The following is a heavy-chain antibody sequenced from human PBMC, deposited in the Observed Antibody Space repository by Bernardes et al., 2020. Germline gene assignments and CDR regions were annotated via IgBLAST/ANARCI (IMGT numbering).Heavy chain of an antibody. J-gene: IGHJ4*02. Sequence: GGSLRLSRAASGFTFSTNWMHWVRLTPGKGLVWVSRIKSDGSRRDYADSVRGRFDVSRDNAKNTLYLQMNSLRVEDTGVYYCARGPYGGDYYFDYWGQGTLVTVSS. CDR2: IKSDGSRR. D-gene: IGHD3-16*01. CDR3: ARGPYGGDYYFDY. CDR1: GFTFSTNW. V-gene: IGHV3-74*01.